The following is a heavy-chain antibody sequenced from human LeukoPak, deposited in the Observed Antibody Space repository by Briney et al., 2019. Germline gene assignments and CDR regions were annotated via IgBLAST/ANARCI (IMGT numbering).Heavy chain of an antibody. Sequence: PSETLSLTSAVSGGSISSYNWSWIRQPAGKGLEWIGRIYTSGSTSYNPSLKSRVTMSVDTSKNQFSLKLTSVTAADTAVYYCARDYKRELRYFDYWGQGTLVTVSS. CDR1: GGSISSYN. J-gene: IGHJ4*02. D-gene: IGHD3-10*01. CDR2: IYTSGST. CDR3: ARDYKRELRYFDY. V-gene: IGHV4-4*07.